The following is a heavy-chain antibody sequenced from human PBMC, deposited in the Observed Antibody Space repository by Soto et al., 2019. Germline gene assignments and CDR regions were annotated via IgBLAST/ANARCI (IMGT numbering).Heavy chain of an antibody. CDR1: GYTFTSYD. CDR2: INPSGGST. V-gene: IGHV1-46*01. Sequence: ASVKVSCKASGYTFTSYDMHCVRQSPGQGLERMVIINPSGGSTSDAQKFQGRVTMTRDTSTSTVYMELSCLRSEDTAVYSGAIDGFDSSSYFDYWDPVTLVTV. CDR3: AIDGFDSSSYFDY. J-gene: IGHJ4*02. D-gene: IGHD6-6*01.